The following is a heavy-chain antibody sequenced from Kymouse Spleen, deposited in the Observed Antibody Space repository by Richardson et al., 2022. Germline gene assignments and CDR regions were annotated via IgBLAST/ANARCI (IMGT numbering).Heavy chain of an antibody. J-gene: IGHJ6*02. V-gene: IGHV4-34*01. CDR2: INHSGST. CDR3: ARSLWFGELLSDYGMDV. Sequence: QVQLQQWGAGLLKPSETLSLTCAVYGGSFSGYYWSWIRQPPGKGLEWIGEINHSGSTNYNPSLKSRVTISVDTSKNQFSLKLSSVTAADTAVYYCARSLWFGELLSDYGMDVWGQGTTVTVSS. CDR1: GGSFSGYY. D-gene: IGHD3-10*01.